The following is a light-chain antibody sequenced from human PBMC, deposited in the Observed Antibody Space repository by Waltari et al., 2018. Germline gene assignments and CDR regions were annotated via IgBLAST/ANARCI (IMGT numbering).Light chain of an antibody. CDR1: SSDVGGYNF. V-gene: IGLV2-14*03. CDR3: ASYTSSNTYV. CDR2: DVS. Sequence: QSALPQPASVSGSPGQSITMSCTGTSSDVGGYNFVSWYQQHPGKAPKLLIYDVSDRPSGVSNRFSASKSGNTASLTISGLQAEDEADYYCASYTSSNTYVFGGGTKVTVL. J-gene: IGLJ1*01.